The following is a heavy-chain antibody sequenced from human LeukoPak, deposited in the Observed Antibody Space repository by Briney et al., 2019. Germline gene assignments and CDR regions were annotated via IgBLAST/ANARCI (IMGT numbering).Heavy chain of an antibody. CDR1: GFTFNNYA. CDR3: ARDDPYSGYDYDY. V-gene: IGHV3-20*04. J-gene: IGHJ4*01. Sequence: GGSLRLSCSASGFTFNNYAFNWVRQPPGKGLKWVSGISDGGTTYYADSVKGRFTISRDNAKNSLYLQMNSLRAEDTAFYYCARDDPYSGYDYDYWGRGVLVSVSS. D-gene: IGHD5-12*01. CDR2: ISDGGTT.